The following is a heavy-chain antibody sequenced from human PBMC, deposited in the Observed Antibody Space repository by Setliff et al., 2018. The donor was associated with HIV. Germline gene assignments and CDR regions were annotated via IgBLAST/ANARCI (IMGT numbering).Heavy chain of an antibody. CDR1: GGSISTSRYY. CDR3: ARGDGTKYYYYYYMDV. Sequence: SETLSLTCTVSGGSISTSRYYWGWIRQPPGKGLEWMGYVFYTGFAAYNPSLKSRLTISVDTSKSQFSLTLTSVTAADTAVYYCARGDGTKYYYYYYMDVWGKGTTVTVSS. J-gene: IGHJ6*03. CDR2: VFYTGFA. V-gene: IGHV4-61*05. D-gene: IGHD1-7*01.